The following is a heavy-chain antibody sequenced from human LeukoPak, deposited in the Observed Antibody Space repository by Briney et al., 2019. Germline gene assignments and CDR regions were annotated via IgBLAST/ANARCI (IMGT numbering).Heavy chain of an antibody. J-gene: IGHJ4*02. CDR2: ISSSSSYI. CDR1: GFTFSSYS. CDR3: ARTGGSYPYYFEY. D-gene: IGHD1-26*01. Sequence: GGSLRLSCAASGFTFSSYSMNWVRQAPGKGLEWVSSISSSSSYIYYADSVKGRFTISRDNAKNSLYLQMNSLRAEDTAVYYCARTGGSYPYYFEYWGQGTLVTVSS. V-gene: IGHV3-21*01.